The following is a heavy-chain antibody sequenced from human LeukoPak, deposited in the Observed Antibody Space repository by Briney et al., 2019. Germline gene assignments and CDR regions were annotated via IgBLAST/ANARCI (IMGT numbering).Heavy chain of an antibody. CDR2: INPNSGGT. Sequence: AASVTVSFKASGYTFTGYYMHWVRQAPGQGLEWMGWINPNSGGTNYAQKFQGRVTMTRDTSISTAYMELSRLRSDDTAVYYCARDLADPDAFDIWGQGTMVTVSS. CDR1: GYTFTGYY. J-gene: IGHJ3*02. CDR3: ARDLADPDAFDI. D-gene: IGHD6-25*01. V-gene: IGHV1-2*02.